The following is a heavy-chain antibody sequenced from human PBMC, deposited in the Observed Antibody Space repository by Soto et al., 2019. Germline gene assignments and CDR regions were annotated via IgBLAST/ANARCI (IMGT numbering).Heavy chain of an antibody. CDR1: GFTFSSYW. J-gene: IGHJ6*02. CDR2: IKRDGSEK. CDR3: ARDGGTYGMDV. Sequence: EVQLVESGGGLVQPGGSLRLSCAASGFTFSSYWMSWVRQAPGKGLEWVANIKRDGSEKYYVDSVKGRFTISRDNTKNSLYLQMNSLRAEDTAVYYCARDGGTYGMDVWGQGTTVTVSS. V-gene: IGHV3-7*03. D-gene: IGHD3-16*01.